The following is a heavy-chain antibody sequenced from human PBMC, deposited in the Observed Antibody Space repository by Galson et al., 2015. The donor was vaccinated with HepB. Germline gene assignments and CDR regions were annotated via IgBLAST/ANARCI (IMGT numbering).Heavy chain of an antibody. D-gene: IGHD6-19*01. J-gene: IGHJ4*02. CDR1: GFTFSSYA. Sequence: SLRLSCAASGFTFSSYAMHWVRQAPGKGLEWVAVISYDGSNKYYADSVKGRFTISRDNSKNTLYLQMNSLRAEDTAVYYCARVIKPGIAVAGPLGYWGQGTLVTVSS. V-gene: IGHV3-30*04. CDR2: ISYDGSNK. CDR3: ARVIKPGIAVAGPLGY.